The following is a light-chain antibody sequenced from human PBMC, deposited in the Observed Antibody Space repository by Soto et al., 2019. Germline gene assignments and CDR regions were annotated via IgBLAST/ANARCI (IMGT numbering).Light chain of an antibody. V-gene: IGKV1-17*01. Sequence: DIQMTQSPSSLSASAGDRVTITCRASQGIRNGLGGYQQKPGKAAKPRIYAASSLQSGVPSGFSGSGSGTEFTLTISSLPPEDFATYYCLHHNSYPLTFGGGNKVDIK. J-gene: IGKJ4*01. CDR1: QGIRNG. CDR3: LHHNSYPLT. CDR2: AAS.